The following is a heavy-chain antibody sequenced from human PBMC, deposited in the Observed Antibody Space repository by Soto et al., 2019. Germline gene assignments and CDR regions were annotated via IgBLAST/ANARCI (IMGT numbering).Heavy chain of an antibody. CDR3: ASAPNDYDFWSGSVWFDP. Sequence: QVQLVQSGAEVKKPGSSVKVSCKASGGTFSSYAISWVRQAPGQGLEWIGGIIPIFGTANYAQKFQGRVTITADKSTSTAYMELSSLRSEDTAVYYCASAPNDYDFWSGSVWFDPWGQGTLVTVSS. CDR1: GGTFSSYA. D-gene: IGHD3-3*01. CDR2: IIPIFGTA. V-gene: IGHV1-69*06. J-gene: IGHJ5*02.